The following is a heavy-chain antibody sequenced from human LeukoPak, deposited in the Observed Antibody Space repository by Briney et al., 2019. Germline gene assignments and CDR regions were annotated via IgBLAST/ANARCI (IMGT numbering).Heavy chain of an antibody. J-gene: IGHJ4*02. CDR2: IYYSGST. V-gene: IGHV4-59*01. CDR1: GGAISSYY. Sequence: PSETLSLTCTVSGGAISSYYWSWIRQPPGKRLEWIGHIYYSGSTNYNPSLKSRVTISVDTSKNQFSLRLSSVTAADTAVYYCASRSSIWSGYQDTLYYFDSWGQGTLVTVSS. D-gene: IGHD3-3*01. CDR3: ASRSSIWSGYQDTLYYFDS.